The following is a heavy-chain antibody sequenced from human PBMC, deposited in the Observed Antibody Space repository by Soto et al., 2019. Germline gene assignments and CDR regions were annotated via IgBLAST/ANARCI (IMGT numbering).Heavy chain of an antibody. V-gene: IGHV3-33*01. J-gene: IGHJ6*02. D-gene: IGHD3-10*01. CDR1: GFTFSSYG. Sequence: GSLRLSCAASGFTFSSYGMHWVRQAPGKGLEWVAVIWYDGSNKYYADSVKGRFTISRDNSKNTLYLQMNSLRAEDTAVYYCARDKVRSHYYGMDVWGQGTTVTVSS. CDR3: ARDKVRSHYYGMDV. CDR2: IWYDGSNK.